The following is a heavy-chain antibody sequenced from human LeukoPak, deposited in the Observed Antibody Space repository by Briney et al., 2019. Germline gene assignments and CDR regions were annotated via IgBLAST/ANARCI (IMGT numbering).Heavy chain of an antibody. CDR3: ARGLYSSSWYPNGAFDY. CDR1: GFTFSSYA. V-gene: IGHV3-30-3*01. D-gene: IGHD6-13*01. J-gene: IGHJ4*02. CDR2: ISYDGSNK. Sequence: GRSLRLSCAASGFTFSSYAMHWARQAPGKGLEWVAVISYDGSNKYYADSVKGRFTISRDNSKNTLYLQMNSLRAEDTAVYYCARGLYSSSWYPNGAFDYWGQGTLVTVSS.